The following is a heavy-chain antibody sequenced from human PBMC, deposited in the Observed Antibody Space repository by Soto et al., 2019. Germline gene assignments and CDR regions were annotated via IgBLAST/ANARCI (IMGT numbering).Heavy chain of an antibody. J-gene: IGHJ5*02. CDR3: SHSEVVAAFNWFDP. D-gene: IGHD2-15*01. CDR2: IDWDDDK. Sequence: QITLKESGPTLVKPTQTLTLTCTFSGFSLSTSGVGVGWIRQPPGKALEWLALIDWDDDKRYSPSLKSRLTITKDTSKNQVVLTMTNMDPVDTATYYCSHSEVVAAFNWFDPWGQGTLVTVSS. V-gene: IGHV2-5*02. CDR1: GFSLSTSGVG.